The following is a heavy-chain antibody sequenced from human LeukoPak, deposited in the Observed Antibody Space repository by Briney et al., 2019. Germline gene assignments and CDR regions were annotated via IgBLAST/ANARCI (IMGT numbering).Heavy chain of an antibody. J-gene: IGHJ3*02. Sequence: SETLSLTCAVYGGSFSGYYWSWIRQPPGKGLEWIGEINHSGSTNYNPSLKSRVTISVDTSKNQFSLKLSSVTAADTAVYYCARDQKWEYYDSSGYYYVAGAFDIWGQGTMVTVSS. CDR2: INHSGST. V-gene: IGHV4-34*01. D-gene: IGHD3-22*01. CDR1: GGSFSGYY. CDR3: ARDQKWEYYDSSGYYYVAGAFDI.